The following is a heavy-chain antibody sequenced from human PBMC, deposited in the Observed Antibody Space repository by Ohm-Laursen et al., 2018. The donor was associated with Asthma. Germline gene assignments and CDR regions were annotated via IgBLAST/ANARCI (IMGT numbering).Heavy chain of an antibody. CDR1: GFTFSSYG. CDR3: ARDTFTCGMDV. J-gene: IGHJ6*02. D-gene: IGHD2/OR15-2a*01. V-gene: IGHV3-30*03. CDR2: ISYDGSNK. Sequence: SLRLSCTASGFTFSSYGMHWVRQAPGKGLGWVAVISYDGSNKHYADSVKGRFTISRDNSKNTLYLQMNSLRAEDTAVYYCARDTFTCGMDVWGQGTTVTVSS.